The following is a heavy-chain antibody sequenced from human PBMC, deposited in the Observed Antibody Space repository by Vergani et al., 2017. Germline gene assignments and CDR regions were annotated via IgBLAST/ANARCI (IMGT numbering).Heavy chain of an antibody. CDR3: ARRTGEYCSCGKIHPLRTAFDV. V-gene: IGHV4-61*02. CDR2: ISASGNA. CDR1: GGSISAGYYF. Sequence: QVQLQASGPGRVKPSQTLSLTCTMSGGSISAGYYFWSWIRQPAGKGLEWLGHISASGNASHSPSLKTRVSMSVDTSKNQFSLTVTSVTAADTAIYFCARRTGEYCSCGKIHPLRTAFDVWGHGTVVTVSS. J-gene: IGHJ3*01. D-gene: IGHD2-15*01.